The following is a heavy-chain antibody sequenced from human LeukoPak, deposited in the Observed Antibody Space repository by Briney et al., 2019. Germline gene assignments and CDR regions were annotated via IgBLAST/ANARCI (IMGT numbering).Heavy chain of an antibody. J-gene: IGHJ4*02. Sequence: GRSLRLSCAASGFTFSSYAMHRVRQAPGKGLEWVAVISYDGSNKYYADSVKGRFTISRDNSKNTLYLQMNSLRAEDTAVYYCATTHVVVTANFDYWGQGTLVTVSS. CDR1: GFTFSSYA. V-gene: IGHV3-30-3*01. CDR3: ATTHVVVTANFDY. CDR2: ISYDGSNK. D-gene: IGHD2-21*02.